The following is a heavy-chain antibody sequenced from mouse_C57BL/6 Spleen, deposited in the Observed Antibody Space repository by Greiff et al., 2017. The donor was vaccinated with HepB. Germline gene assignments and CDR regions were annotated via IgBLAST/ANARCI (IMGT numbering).Heavy chain of an antibody. V-gene: IGHV10-1*01. Sequence: EVKVVESGGGLVQPKGSLKLSCAASGFSFNTYAMNWVRQAPGKGLEWVARIRSKSNNYATYYADSVKDRFTISRDDSESMLYLQMNNLKTEDTAMYYCVTQDDYDFPMDYWGQGTSVTVSS. J-gene: IGHJ4*01. D-gene: IGHD2-4*01. CDR2: IRSKSNNYAT. CDR3: VTQDDYDFPMDY. CDR1: GFSFNTYA.